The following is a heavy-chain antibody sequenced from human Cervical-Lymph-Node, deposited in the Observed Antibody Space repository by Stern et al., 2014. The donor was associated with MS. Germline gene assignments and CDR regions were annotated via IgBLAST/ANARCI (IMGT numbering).Heavy chain of an antibody. J-gene: IGHJ4*02. CDR3: ARDPSSGWFDY. CDR1: GYTFTSYG. V-gene: IGHV1-18*01. D-gene: IGHD6-19*01. Sequence: QVQLVESGAEVKKPGASVKVSCKASGYTFTSYGISWVRQAPGQGLAWMGWISAYSGKTLYAQKVQGRVTMTTNTSTSTAYMELRSLRSDDTALYYCARDPSSGWFDYWGQGTLVTVSS. CDR2: ISAYSGKT.